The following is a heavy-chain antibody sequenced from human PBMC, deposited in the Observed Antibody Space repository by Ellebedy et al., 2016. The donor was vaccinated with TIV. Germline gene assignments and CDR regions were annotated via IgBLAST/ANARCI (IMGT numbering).Heavy chain of an antibody. Sequence: ASVKVSCKTSGYTFTKYYFHRIRQAPGRGLEWMGVLDARVGSTTYAQSLQGRVTMTRDTSTRTVYMELRSLRFEDTAVYYCASVPSAGADFWGQGTLVTVSS. CDR2: LDARVGST. CDR3: ASVPSAGADF. V-gene: IGHV1-46*01. J-gene: IGHJ4*02. D-gene: IGHD4-17*01. CDR1: GYTFTKYY.